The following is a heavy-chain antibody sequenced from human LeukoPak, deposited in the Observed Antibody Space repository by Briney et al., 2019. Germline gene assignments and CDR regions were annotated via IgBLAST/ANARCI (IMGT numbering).Heavy chain of an antibody. Sequence: SETLSLTCTVSGGSISSYYWSWIRQPPGKGLEWIGYIYYSGSTNYNPSLKSRVTISVDTSKNQFSLKLSSVTAADTAVYYCARSGSITDYYYYMDVWGKGTTVTVSS. CDR2: IYYSGST. CDR3: ARSGSITDYYYYMDV. D-gene: IGHD1-14*01. J-gene: IGHJ6*03. V-gene: IGHV4-59*01. CDR1: GGSISSYY.